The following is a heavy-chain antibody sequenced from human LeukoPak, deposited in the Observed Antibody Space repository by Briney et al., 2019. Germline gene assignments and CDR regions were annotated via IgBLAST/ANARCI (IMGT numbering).Heavy chain of an antibody. CDR3: ARGLDDSSGYYADY. Sequence: ASVKVSCKASGGTFSSHFISWVRQAPGQGLEWMGWMNPNSGNTGYAQKFQGRVTITRNTSISTAYMELSSLRSEDTAVYYCARGLDDSSGYYADYWGQGTLVTVSS. V-gene: IGHV1-8*01. CDR1: GGTFSSHF. D-gene: IGHD3-22*01. CDR2: MNPNSGNT. J-gene: IGHJ4*02.